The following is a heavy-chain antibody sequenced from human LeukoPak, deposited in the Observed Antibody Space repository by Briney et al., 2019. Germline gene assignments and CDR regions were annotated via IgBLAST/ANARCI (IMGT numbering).Heavy chain of an antibody. D-gene: IGHD6-13*01. V-gene: IGHV3-33*01. Sequence: GRSLRLSCAASGFTFSIYGMHWVRQAPGKGLEWVAVVWSDGNDKYYADSVKGRFTISRDNSKSTLYLQMNSLRAEDTAVYYCARGRRSRAAGQGRRIDPWGQGTLVTVSS. CDR3: ARGRRSRAAGQGRRIDP. CDR1: GFTFSIYG. J-gene: IGHJ5*02. CDR2: VWSDGNDK.